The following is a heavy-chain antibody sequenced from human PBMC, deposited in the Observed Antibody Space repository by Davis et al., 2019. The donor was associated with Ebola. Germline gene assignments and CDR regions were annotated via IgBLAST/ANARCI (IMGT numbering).Heavy chain of an antibody. Sequence: GESLKISCAVSGFTFSSHWKNWVRQAPGKGLERVAIIKQDGSEKYYVDSVKGRFTISRDNAKNSLFLQMDSLRAEDTAVYYCARDRGYCSGGACYRLLDYWGQGTLVAVSS. CDR1: GFTFSSHW. CDR2: IKQDGSEK. D-gene: IGHD2-8*02. V-gene: IGHV3-7*01. J-gene: IGHJ4*02. CDR3: ARDRGYCSGGACYRLLDY.